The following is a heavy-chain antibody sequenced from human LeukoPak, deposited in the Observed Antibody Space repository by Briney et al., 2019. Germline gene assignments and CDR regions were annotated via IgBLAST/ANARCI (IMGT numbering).Heavy chain of an antibody. J-gene: IGHJ3*02. V-gene: IGHV4-39*07. CDR2: VFYSGTT. CDR1: GYSISSGIYY. Sequence: SETLSLTCAVSGYSISSGIYYWGWIRQPPGKGLEWIGSVFYSGTTYYNPSLKSRVTISVDTSKSQFSLKLSSVTAADTAVYYCARGIITMGLPDAFDIWGQGTMVTVSS. D-gene: IGHD3-10*01. CDR3: ARGIITMGLPDAFDI.